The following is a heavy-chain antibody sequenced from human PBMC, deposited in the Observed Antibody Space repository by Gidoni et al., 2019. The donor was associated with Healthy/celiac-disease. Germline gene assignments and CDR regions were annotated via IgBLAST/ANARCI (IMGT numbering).Heavy chain of an antibody. D-gene: IGHD2-2*01. V-gene: IGHV4-31*03. CDR1: GGSISSGGSY. CDR3: AREMSDCSSTSCYPIADY. CDR2: IYYSGST. J-gene: IGHJ4*02. Sequence: QVQLQASGPGLVKPSQTLSLPCTFSGGSISSGGSYWSWIRQHPGKGLEWIGYIYYSGSTYYNPSLKSRVTISVDTSKNQFSLKLSSVTAADTAVYYCAREMSDCSSTSCYPIADYWGQGTLVTVSS.